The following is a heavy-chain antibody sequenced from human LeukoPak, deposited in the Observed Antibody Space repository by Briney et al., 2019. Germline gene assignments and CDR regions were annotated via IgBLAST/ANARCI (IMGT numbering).Heavy chain of an antibody. CDR1: GFTFSGYW. V-gene: IGHV3-7*01. CDR3: ARDMEVAVAGPGEYYFDY. CDR2: IKQDGSEK. J-gene: IGHJ4*02. Sequence: GGSLRLSCAASGFTFSGYWMNWVRQAPGKGLEWVATIKQDGSEKNYVDSVKGRFTISRDNSKNTLYLQMNSLRAEDTAVYYCARDMEVAVAGPGEYYFDYWGQGTLVTVSS. D-gene: IGHD6-19*01.